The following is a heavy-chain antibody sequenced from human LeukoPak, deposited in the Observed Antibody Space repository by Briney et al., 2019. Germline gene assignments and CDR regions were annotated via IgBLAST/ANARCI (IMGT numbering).Heavy chain of an antibody. V-gene: IGHV4-59*08. Sequence: NSSETLSLTCTVSGGSISSYYWSWIRQPPGKGLEWIGYIYYSGSTNYNPSLKSRVTISVDTSKNQFSLKLSSVTAADTAVYYCARFAVGAPLDDAFDIWGQGTMVTVSS. CDR2: IYYSGST. D-gene: IGHD1-26*01. J-gene: IGHJ3*02. CDR1: GGSISSYY. CDR3: ARFAVGAPLDDAFDI.